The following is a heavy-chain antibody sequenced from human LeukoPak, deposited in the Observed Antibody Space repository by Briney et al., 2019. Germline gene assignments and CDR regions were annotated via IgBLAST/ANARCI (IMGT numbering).Heavy chain of an antibody. V-gene: IGHV4-30-4*01. CDR1: GGSISSGDYY. CDR3: ATSPRDSSGYPYYYYGMDV. J-gene: IGHJ6*02. D-gene: IGHD3-22*01. CDR2: IYYSGST. Sequence: SETLSLTCTVSGGSISSGDYYWSWIRQPPGKGLEWIGYIYYSGSTYYNPSLKSRVTISVDTSKNQFSLKLSSVTAADTAVYYCATSPRDSSGYPYYYYGMDVWGQGTTVTVSS.